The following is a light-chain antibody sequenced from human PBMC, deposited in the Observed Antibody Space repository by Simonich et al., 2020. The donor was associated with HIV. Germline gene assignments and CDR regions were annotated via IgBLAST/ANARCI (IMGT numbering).Light chain of an antibody. Sequence: DIVMTQSPDSQAVSLGERATSKCKSTQPVLRRTNTKNHLAWYQQKPGQPPKLLNYWASTRESGVPDRFSGSGSGTDFTLTISSLQAEDVAVYYCQQYHSSPCTFGPGTKVDIK. CDR3: QQYHSSPCT. CDR1: QPVLRRTNTKNH. CDR2: WAS. J-gene: IGKJ3*01. V-gene: IGKV4-1*01.